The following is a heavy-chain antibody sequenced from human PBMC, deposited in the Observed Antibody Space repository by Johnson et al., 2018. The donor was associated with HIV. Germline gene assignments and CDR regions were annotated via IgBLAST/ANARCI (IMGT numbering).Heavy chain of an antibody. J-gene: IGHJ3*02. D-gene: IGHD3-22*01. CDR1: GFTFSSYG. CDR2: ISYDGSNK. V-gene: IGHV3-30*19. Sequence: QVQLVESGGGVVQPGRSLRLSCVASGFTFSSYGMNWVRQAPGKGLEWVAVISYDGSNKYYADSVKGRFTISRDNSKNTLYLQMNSLRAEDTAVYYCARAPDYYDSSGYGRWDAFDIWGQGTMVTVSS. CDR3: ARAPDYYDSSGYGRWDAFDI.